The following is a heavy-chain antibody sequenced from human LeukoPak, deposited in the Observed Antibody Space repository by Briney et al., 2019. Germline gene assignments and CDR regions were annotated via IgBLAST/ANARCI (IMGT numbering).Heavy chain of an antibody. CDR1: GGSFSGYY. D-gene: IGHD3-22*01. CDR3: ASRRYYDSSGYYF. CDR2: IYYSGST. J-gene: IGHJ4*02. Sequence: SETLSLTCAVYGGSFSGYYWSWIRQHPGKGLEWIGYIYYSGSTYYNPSLKSRVTISVDTSKNQFSLKLSSVTAADTAVYYCASRRYYDSSGYYFWGQGTLVTVSS. V-gene: IGHV4-31*11.